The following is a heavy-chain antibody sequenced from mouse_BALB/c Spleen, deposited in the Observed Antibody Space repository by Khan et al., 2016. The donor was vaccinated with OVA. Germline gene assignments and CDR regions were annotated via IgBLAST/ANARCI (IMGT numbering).Heavy chain of an antibody. J-gene: IGHJ4*01. CDR2: IWSDGST. V-gene: IGHV2-6-1*01. CDR3: ARQPYYQYNVMDY. D-gene: IGHD2-10*01. CDR1: GFSLTNYG. Sequence: VELVESGPGLVAPSQSLSITCTISGFSLTNYGIHWVRQPPGKGLEWLVVIWSDGSTTYNSALKSRLTITKDNSKSQVFLKMNSLQTDDTAIYFWARQPYYQYNVMDYWGQGTSVTVSS.